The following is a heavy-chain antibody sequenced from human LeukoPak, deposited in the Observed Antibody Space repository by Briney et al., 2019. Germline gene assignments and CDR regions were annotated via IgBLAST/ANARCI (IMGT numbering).Heavy chain of an antibody. Sequence: VKVSCKASGYTFTSYGISWVRQAPGQGLEWMGWISAYNGNTNYAQKFQGRVTMTRNTSISTAYMELSSLRSEDTAVYYCARSYSSSWYYYYYGMDVWGQGTTVTVSS. J-gene: IGHJ6*02. V-gene: IGHV1-18*01. CDR1: GYTFTSYG. CDR2: ISAYNGNT. D-gene: IGHD6-13*01. CDR3: ARSYSSSWYYYYYGMDV.